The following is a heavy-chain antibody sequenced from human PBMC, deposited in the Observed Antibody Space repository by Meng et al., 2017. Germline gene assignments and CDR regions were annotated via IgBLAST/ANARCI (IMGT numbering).Heavy chain of an antibody. CDR2: ISSSSSYI. Sequence: GESLKISCAASGFTFSSYSMNWVRQAPGKGLEWVSSISSSSSYIYYADSVKGRFTISRDNAKNSLYLQMKSLRAEDTAVYYCARGGFVRVAGTTDYWGQGTLVTVSS. CDR1: GFTFSSYS. D-gene: IGHD3-10*02. V-gene: IGHV3-21*01. J-gene: IGHJ4*02. CDR3: ARGGFVRVAGTTDY.